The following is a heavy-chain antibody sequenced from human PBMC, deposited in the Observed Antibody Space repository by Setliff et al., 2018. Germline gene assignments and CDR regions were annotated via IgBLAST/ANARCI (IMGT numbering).Heavy chain of an antibody. V-gene: IGHV1-2*06. D-gene: IGHD3-16*01. Sequence: ASVKVSCKASGYRFSDSFIHWVRQAPGQGLEWIGRINPKTGDTNYIKRFQDRLTMTRATSVTTVYLQLTGLRSDDSAVYFCVKAGGMELSLQFADYWAPGTLVTVSS. J-gene: IGHJ1*01. CDR2: INPKTGDT. CDR1: GYRFSDSF. CDR3: VKAGGMELSLQFADY.